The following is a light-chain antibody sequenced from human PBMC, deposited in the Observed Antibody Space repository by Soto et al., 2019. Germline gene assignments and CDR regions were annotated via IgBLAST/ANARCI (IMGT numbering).Light chain of an antibody. V-gene: IGLV1-51*01. Sequence: QSVLTQPPSLSAAPGQKVTISCSGSSSNIEKNFVYWYQQVPGTAPKLLIYDDTQRPSDIPDRFSGSKSGTSATLGITGLQTGDEADYYCGTWDASLSAAIFGGGTKRTVL. J-gene: IGLJ2*01. CDR1: SSNIEKNF. CDR2: DDT. CDR3: GTWDASLSAAI.